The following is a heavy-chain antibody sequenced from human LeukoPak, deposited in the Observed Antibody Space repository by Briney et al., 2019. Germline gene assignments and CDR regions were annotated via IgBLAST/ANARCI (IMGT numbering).Heavy chain of an antibody. D-gene: IGHD2-15*01. J-gene: IGHJ6*03. CDR3: ARVSGVTRSENHGLWKRNEYYYYYMDV. CDR1: GGSFSDYS. Sequence: SETLSLTCAVYGGSFSDYSWSWIRQPPGKGLEWVGEINHSGSTSSNPSLKSRVTISVDTSKNQLSLKLGAVTAADTAIYYCARVSGVTRSENHGLWKRNEYYYYYMDVWGKGTTVTVSS. CDR2: INHSGST. V-gene: IGHV4-34*01.